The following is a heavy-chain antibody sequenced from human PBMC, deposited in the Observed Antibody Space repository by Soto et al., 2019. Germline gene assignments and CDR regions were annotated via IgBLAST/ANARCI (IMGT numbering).Heavy chain of an antibody. V-gene: IGHV4-59*08. CDR2: IYNSGST. CDR3: ATLGYTYGPY. J-gene: IGHJ4*02. D-gene: IGHD5-18*01. CDR1: GGSISSYY. Sequence: PSETLSLTCTVSGGSISSYYWSWVRQPPGKGLEWIGYIYNSGSTSYNASLKSRVTISVHMSKNEFYLRLSSLTAADTAVYYCATLGYTYGPYWGQGNLVT.